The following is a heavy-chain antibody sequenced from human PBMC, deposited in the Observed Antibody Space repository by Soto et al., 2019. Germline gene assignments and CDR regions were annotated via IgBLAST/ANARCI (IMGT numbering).Heavy chain of an antibody. D-gene: IGHD6-19*01. V-gene: IGHV3-23*01. CDR2: LSGSGPTS. CDR3: ARIRSSGWYFFPAPLDH. Sequence: EVQLLESGGGLVQPGGSLRLSCVASGFTFSDYAMSWVRQAPGKGLEWVSGLSGSGPTSFYADSVQGRFTISRDNSKNSLSLQMDSLRIEDTAIYYCARIRSSGWYFFPAPLDHWGHGMLVTVSS. CDR1: GFTFSDYA. J-gene: IGHJ4*01.